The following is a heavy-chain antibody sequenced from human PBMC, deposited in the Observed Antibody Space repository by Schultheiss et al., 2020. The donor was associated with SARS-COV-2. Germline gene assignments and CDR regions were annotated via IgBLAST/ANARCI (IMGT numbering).Heavy chain of an antibody. CDR2: ISAYNGNT. CDR3: ATEGWLGSTRLFDS. V-gene: IGHV1-18*01. CDR1: GYIFASYG. D-gene: IGHD6-19*01. Sequence: ASVKVSCKAAGYIFASYGISWVRQAPGQGLEWMGWISAYNGNTNYAQKLQGRVTMTTDTSTSTAYMELRSLRSDDTAVCYCATEGWLGSTRLFDSWGQGTLVTVSS. J-gene: IGHJ4*02.